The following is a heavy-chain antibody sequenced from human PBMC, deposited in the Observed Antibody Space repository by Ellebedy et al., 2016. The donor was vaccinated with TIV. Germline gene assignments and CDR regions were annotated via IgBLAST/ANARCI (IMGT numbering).Heavy chain of an antibody. CDR3: ASPDIRGSFDY. Sequence: AASVKVSCKASGYSFTKYEVHWVRQATGQGLEWMGWMNPNSGNTDYAQKFQGRVTMTRNTSISTAYMELSSLRSEDTAVYYCASPDIRGSFDYWGQGTLVTVSS. J-gene: IGHJ4*02. CDR1: GYSFTKYE. CDR2: MNPNSGNT. V-gene: IGHV1-8*01. D-gene: IGHD2-15*01.